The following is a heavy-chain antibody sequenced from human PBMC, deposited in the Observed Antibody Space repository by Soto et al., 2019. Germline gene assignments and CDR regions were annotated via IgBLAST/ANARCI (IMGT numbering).Heavy chain of an antibody. Sequence: GGSLRLSCAASGSTFSSSAMSWVRQAPGRGLEWVSAISGSGASTYYADAMKGRFTISRDNSKNTLYLQMNSLRAEGTAVYYCAKDSWVHDYWGQGTLVTVSS. V-gene: IGHV3-23*01. CDR3: AKDSWVHDY. D-gene: IGHD3-10*01. CDR2: ISGSGAST. J-gene: IGHJ4*02. CDR1: GSTFSSSA.